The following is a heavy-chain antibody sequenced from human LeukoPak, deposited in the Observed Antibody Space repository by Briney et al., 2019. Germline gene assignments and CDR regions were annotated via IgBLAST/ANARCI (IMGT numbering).Heavy chain of an antibody. CDR3: ARGYSGYDNYDY. CDR1: GYTFTGYY. D-gene: IGHD5-12*01. CDR2: INPNSGGT. J-gene: IGHJ4*02. Sequence: ASVKVSCEASGYTFTGYYMHWVRQAPGQGLEWMGWINPNSGGTNYAQKFQGRVTMTRDTSISTAYMELSRLRSDDTAVYYCARGYSGYDNYDYWGQGTLVTVSS. V-gene: IGHV1-2*02.